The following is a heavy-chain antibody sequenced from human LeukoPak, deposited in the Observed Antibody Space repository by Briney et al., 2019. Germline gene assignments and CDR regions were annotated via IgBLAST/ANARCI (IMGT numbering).Heavy chain of an antibody. CDR3: ATKGGAVAGLFDY. Sequence: ASVKVSCKVSGYTLTELSMHWVRQAPGKGLEWMGGFDPEDGETIYAQKFQGRVTMTEDTSTGTAYMELSSLRSEDTAVYYCATKGGAVAGLFDYWGQGTLVTVSS. CDR2: FDPEDGET. J-gene: IGHJ4*02. V-gene: IGHV1-24*01. D-gene: IGHD6-19*01. CDR1: GYTLTELS.